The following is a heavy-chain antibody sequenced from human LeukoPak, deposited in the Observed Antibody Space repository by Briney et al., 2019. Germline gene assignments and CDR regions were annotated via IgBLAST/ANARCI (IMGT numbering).Heavy chain of an antibody. Sequence: GGPLRLSCAASGFSFSNFWMSWVRQAPGKGLEWVANIKEDGSEKYYVDSVKGRFTISRDNAKNSLYLQMNSPRAEDTAVCYCAGWAESNDYWGQGTLVTVSS. V-gene: IGHV3-7*05. J-gene: IGHJ4*02. CDR3: AGWAESNDY. CDR1: GFSFSNFW. CDR2: IKEDGSEK.